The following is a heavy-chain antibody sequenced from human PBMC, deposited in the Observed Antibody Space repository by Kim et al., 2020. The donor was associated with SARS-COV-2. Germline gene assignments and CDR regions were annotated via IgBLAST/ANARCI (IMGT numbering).Heavy chain of an antibody. CDR3: ARVPYSGSYYRGLLGVDY. D-gene: IGHD1-26*01. CDR2: INTNTGNP. CDR1: GYTFTSYA. V-gene: IGHV7-4-1*02. J-gene: IGHJ4*02. Sequence: ASVKVSCKASGYTFTSYAMNWVRQAPGQGLEWMGWINTNTGNPTYAQGFTGRFVFSLDTSVSTAYLQISSLKAEDTAVYYCARVPYSGSYYRGLLGVDYWGQGTLVTVSS.